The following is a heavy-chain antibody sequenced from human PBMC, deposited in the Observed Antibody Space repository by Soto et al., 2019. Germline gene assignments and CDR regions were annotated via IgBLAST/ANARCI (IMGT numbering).Heavy chain of an antibody. Sequence: QVQLVQSGAEAKKPGSSVKVSCKASGGTFSSYSINWVRQAPGQGLEWMGEVIPIFCTANYAQKFQGRVTITADESTSTAYMELSSLRSEGTAVYYCARDVGRHSGGIDYWGQGTLVTVSS. D-gene: IGHD1-26*01. J-gene: IGHJ4*02. V-gene: IGHV1-69*01. CDR2: VIPIFCTA. CDR1: GGTFSSYS. CDR3: ARDVGRHSGGIDY.